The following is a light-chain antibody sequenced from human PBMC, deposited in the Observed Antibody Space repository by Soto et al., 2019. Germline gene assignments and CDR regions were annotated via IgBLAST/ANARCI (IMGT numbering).Light chain of an antibody. CDR2: AAS. J-gene: IGKJ4*02. V-gene: IGKV3-11*01. Sequence: ELVLTQSPGTLSLSPGERATLSCRASQSVSTNLAWFQQKPGQAPRLLIYAASRRATGMPERFSGSGSGTEFTLTISSLQPEDFAVYYCQQRNSWPLTFGGGTKVDIK. CDR1: QSVSTN. CDR3: QQRNSWPLT.